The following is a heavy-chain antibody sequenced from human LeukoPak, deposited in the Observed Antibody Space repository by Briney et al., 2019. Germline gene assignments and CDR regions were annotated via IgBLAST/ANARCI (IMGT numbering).Heavy chain of an antibody. Sequence: ASVKVSCKASGYTFTSYGISWVRQAPGQGLEWMGWISAYNGNTNYAQKLQGRVTMTTDTSASTAYMELRSLRSDDTAVYYCARSHGQIYYDSSGYYCPYWGQGTLVTVSS. J-gene: IGHJ4*02. CDR2: ISAYNGNT. CDR3: ARSHGQIYYDSSGYYCPY. D-gene: IGHD3-22*01. CDR1: GYTFTSYG. V-gene: IGHV1-18*01.